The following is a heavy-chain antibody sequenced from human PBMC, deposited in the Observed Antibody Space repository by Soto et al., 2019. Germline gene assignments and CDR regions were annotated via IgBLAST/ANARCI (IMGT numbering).Heavy chain of an antibody. J-gene: IGHJ5*02. Sequence: LRLSCAASGFTFENFGMSWVRQAPGKGLEWISSISGSGLNKYYADSVKGRFTISRDNSKNTVYLELSNLRAEDTAVYYCAKNQGVELVPLATVDWFDPWGQGSVVTVSS. D-gene: IGHD1-1*01. CDR1: GFTFENFG. V-gene: IGHV3-23*01. CDR3: AKNQGVELVPLATVDWFDP. CDR2: ISGSGLNK.